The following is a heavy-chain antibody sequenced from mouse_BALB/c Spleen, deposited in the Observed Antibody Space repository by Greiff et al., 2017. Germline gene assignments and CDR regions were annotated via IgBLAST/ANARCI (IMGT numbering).Heavy chain of an antibody. D-gene: IGHD1-1*01. V-gene: IGHV3-6*02. Sequence: EVQLQQSGPGLVKPSQSLSLTCSVTGYSITSGYYWNWIRQFPGNTLEWMGYISYDGSNNYNPSLKNRISITRDTSKNQFFLKLNSVTTEDTATYYCARSPPYYYGSSSDYFDYWGQGTTLTVSS. CDR1: GYSITSGYY. J-gene: IGHJ2*01. CDR3: ARSPPYYYGSSSDYFDY. CDR2: ISYDGSN.